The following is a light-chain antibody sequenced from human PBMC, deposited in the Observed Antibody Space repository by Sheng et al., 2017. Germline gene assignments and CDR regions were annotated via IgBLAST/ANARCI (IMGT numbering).Light chain of an antibody. CDR3: SSYTSTSTPWV. J-gene: IGLJ3*02. CDR1: SSDVGGFDY. CDR2: DVT. V-gene: IGLV2-14*03. Sequence: QSALTQPASVSGSPGQSITISCTGTSSDVGGFDYVSWYQQHPGKAPKLIIFDVTKRPSGLSDRFSGSRSGNTASLTISGLQAEDEADYYCSSYTSTSTPWVFGGGTKLTVL.